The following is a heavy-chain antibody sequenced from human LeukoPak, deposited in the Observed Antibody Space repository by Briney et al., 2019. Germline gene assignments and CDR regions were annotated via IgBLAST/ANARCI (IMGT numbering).Heavy chain of an antibody. Sequence: PSETLSLTCAVYGGSFSGYYWSWIRQPPGKGLEWIGEINHSGSTNYNPSLKSRVTISADTSKNQFSLKLSSVTAADTAAYYCARLARYSSGWYRGEEFDYWGQGTLVTVPS. V-gene: IGHV4-34*01. D-gene: IGHD6-19*01. J-gene: IGHJ4*02. CDR3: ARLARYSSGWYRGEEFDY. CDR1: GGSFSGYY. CDR2: INHSGST.